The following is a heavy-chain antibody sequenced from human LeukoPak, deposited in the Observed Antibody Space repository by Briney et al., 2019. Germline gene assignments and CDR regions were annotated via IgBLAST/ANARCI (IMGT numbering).Heavy chain of an antibody. CDR3: ARETVVTNYYYYGMDV. D-gene: IGHD4-23*01. V-gene: IGHV3-66*01. Sequence: GGSLRLSCAASGFTVSSNYMNWVRQAPGKGLEWVGVINSGGSTSYADTVKGRFTISRDNSKKPLYLKMTSRRAEDTAVYYCARETVVTNYYYYGMDVWGQGTTVTVSS. J-gene: IGHJ6*02. CDR2: INSGGST. CDR1: GFTVSSNY.